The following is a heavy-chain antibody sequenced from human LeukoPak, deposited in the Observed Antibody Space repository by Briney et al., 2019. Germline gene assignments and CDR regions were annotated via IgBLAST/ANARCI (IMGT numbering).Heavy chain of an antibody. Sequence: GGSLRLSCAASGFTFSSYSMNWVRQAPGKGLEWVSSISSSSSYIYYADSVKGRFTISRDNAKNSLYLQMNSLRAEDTAVYYCAREYCYGSGGFYYMDVWGKGTTVTVSS. CDR3: AREYCYGSGGFYYMDV. CDR2: ISSSSSYI. CDR1: GFTFSSYS. V-gene: IGHV3-21*01. D-gene: IGHD3-10*01. J-gene: IGHJ6*03.